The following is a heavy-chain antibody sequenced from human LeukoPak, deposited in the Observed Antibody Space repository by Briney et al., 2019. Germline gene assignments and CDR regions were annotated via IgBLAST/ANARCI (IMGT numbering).Heavy chain of an antibody. D-gene: IGHD5-18*01. CDR1: GFTFSNYA. CDR2: ISDSGGST. J-gene: IGHJ4*02. Sequence: PGGSLRLSCAASGFTFSNYAMSWVRQAPGKGLEWVSSISDSGGSTYYADSVKGRFTISRDNAKNSLYLQMNSLRAEDTAVYYCARARSRVDTAMVTGYWGQGTLVTVSS. CDR3: ARARSRVDTAMVTGY. V-gene: IGHV3-23*01.